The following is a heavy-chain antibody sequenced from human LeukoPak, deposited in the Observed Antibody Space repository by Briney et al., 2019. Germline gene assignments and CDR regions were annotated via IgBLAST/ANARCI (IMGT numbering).Heavy chain of an antibody. V-gene: IGHV1-69*13. CDR1: GGTFSSYA. CDR2: IIPIFGTA. Sequence: SVKVSCKASGGTFSSYAISWVRQAPGQGLEWMGGIIPIFGTANYAQKFQGRVTITADESTSTAYMELSSLRSEDTAVYYCASDRGLLWFGELLDYYYMDVWGKGTTVTVSS. CDR3: ASDRGLLWFGELLDYYYMDV. D-gene: IGHD3-10*01. J-gene: IGHJ6*03.